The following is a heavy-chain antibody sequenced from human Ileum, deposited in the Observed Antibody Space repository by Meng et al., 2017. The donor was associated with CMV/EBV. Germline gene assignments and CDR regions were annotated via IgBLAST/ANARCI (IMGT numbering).Heavy chain of an antibody. D-gene: IGHD6-19*01. CDR3: AYRRGGGSGWNWFGP. Sequence: IPLKGLGPTGAQPTQTPPLTCPFSGFSLPTNGGGVGWLRQPPGKALEWLALIYWDDDKHYSPSLESRLTIIKDTSRNRVIFIMTDMDPIDTATYYCAYRRGGGSGWNWFGPWGQGTLVTVSS. V-gene: IGHV2-5*02. CDR2: IYWDDDK. CDR1: GFSLPTNGGG. J-gene: IGHJ5*02.